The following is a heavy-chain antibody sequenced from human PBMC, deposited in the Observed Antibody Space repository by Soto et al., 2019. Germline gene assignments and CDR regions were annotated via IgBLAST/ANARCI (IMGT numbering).Heavy chain of an antibody. CDR1: GSSITGSY. CDR2: VYHSGTT. V-gene: IGHV4-59*01. CDR3: ARDMPYGAGSLAGCDY. Sequence: LSLTCSVSGSSITGSYWTWIRQPPVKTLEWIGYVYHSGTTTYNPSLKSRVSISVDTSKNQFSLRLTSVIAADTAVYYCARDMPYGAGSLAGCDYWGQGILVTLPS. J-gene: IGHJ4*02. D-gene: IGHD1-26*01.